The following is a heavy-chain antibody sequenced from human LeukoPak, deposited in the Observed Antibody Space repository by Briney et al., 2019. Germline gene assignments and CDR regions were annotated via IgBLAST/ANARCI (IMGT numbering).Heavy chain of an antibody. Sequence: PSETLSLTCTVSGGSISSSSYYWGWLRQPPGKGLEWFGSIYYSGGTYYNPSLKSRVTISVDTSKNQCSLKLSSVTAADTAVYYCASYPVSQMAFDIWGQGTMVTVSS. CDR2: IYYSGGT. J-gene: IGHJ3*02. V-gene: IGHV4-39*07. D-gene: IGHD5-24*01. CDR1: GGSISSSSYY. CDR3: ASYPVSQMAFDI.